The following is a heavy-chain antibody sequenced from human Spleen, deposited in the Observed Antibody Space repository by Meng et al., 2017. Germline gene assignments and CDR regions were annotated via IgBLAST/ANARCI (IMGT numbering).Heavy chain of an antibody. D-gene: IGHD2-2*01. Sequence: GESLKISCAASGFTFRSNAMSWVRQAPGKGLEWVSAISGSGGSTYYADSVKGRFTISRDNSKNTLYLQMNSLRAEDTAVYYCAKDDCNSTSCYAYRVGWFDPWGQGTLVTVSS. CDR1: GFTFRSNA. J-gene: IGHJ5*02. V-gene: IGHV3-23*01. CDR2: ISGSGGST. CDR3: AKDDCNSTSCYAYRVGWFDP.